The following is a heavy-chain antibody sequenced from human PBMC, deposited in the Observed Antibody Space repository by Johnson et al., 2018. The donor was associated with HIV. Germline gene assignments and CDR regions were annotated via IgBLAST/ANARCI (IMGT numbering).Heavy chain of an antibody. V-gene: IGHV3-33*01. D-gene: IGHD1-1*01. CDR1: GCTLRSYG. Sequence: QVQLVESGGGVVQPGRSLRLSCAASGCTLRSYGMHRVRQAPGKGLEWVAVICCDGGHKYHADSAKGRFTISGDSSKNTLYLQMNSLKTEDTAVYYCTTDRYAFDIWGQGTLVTVSS. CDR2: ICCDGGHK. CDR3: TTDRYAFDI. J-gene: IGHJ3*02.